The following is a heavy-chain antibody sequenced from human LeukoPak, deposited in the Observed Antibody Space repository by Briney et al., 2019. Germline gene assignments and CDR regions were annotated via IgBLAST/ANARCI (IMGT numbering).Heavy chain of an antibody. J-gene: IGHJ4*02. CDR3: VTDSYGSSSYDFDY. V-gene: IGHV3-23*01. CDR2: ISGGGGHT. D-gene: IGHD6-6*01. CDR1: GFTFSNCG. Sequence: QAGGSLRLSCTASGFTFSNCGMTWVRQAPGKGLEWVSAISGGGGHTYYADSVKGRFTISRDNSKNTLYLQMNSLRAEDTAVYYCVTDSYGSSSYDFDYWGQGTLVTVSS.